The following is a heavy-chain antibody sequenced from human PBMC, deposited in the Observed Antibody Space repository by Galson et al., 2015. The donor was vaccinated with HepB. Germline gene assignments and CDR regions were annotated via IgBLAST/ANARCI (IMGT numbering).Heavy chain of an antibody. J-gene: IGHJ4*02. CDR2: ISSSTSYT. Sequence: SLRLSCAASGFTFSDYYMTWIRQAPGKGLEWVSYISSSTSYTNYADSVKGRFTISRDNAKNSLYLQMNSLRAEDTAVYYCARESRSGDHFIDYWGQGTLVTVSS. V-gene: IGHV3-11*06. CDR1: GFTFSDYY. CDR3: ARESRSGDHFIDY. D-gene: IGHD7-27*01.